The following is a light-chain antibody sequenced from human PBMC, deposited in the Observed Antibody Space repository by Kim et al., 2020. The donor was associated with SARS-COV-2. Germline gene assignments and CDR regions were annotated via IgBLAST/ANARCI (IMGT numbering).Light chain of an antibody. CDR1: HSVSSSY. CDR3: QQYDNSRT. Sequence: EIVLTQSPGTLSLSPGERATLSCRASHSVSSSYLAWYQQKPDQAPRLLIYRASSRATGIPDRFSGSGSGTDFTLTISRLEPEDFAVYYCQQYDNSRTFGQGTKVDIK. CDR2: RAS. J-gene: IGKJ1*01. V-gene: IGKV3-20*01.